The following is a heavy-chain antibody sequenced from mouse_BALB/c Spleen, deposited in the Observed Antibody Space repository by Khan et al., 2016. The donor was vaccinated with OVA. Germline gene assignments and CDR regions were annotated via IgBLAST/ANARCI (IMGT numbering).Heavy chain of an antibody. Sequence: EVQGVESGGGLVQPGGSRKLSCTASGFTFSSFGMHWVRQAPEKGLEWVAYISSASITLNYADTVKGRFTISRDNPRNTLFLQMTSVRSEDTAMYYCARANWAWFAYWGQGTLVTVSA. J-gene: IGHJ3*01. V-gene: IGHV5-17*02. CDR1: GFTFSSFG. D-gene: IGHD4-1*01. CDR3: ARANWAWFAY. CDR2: ISSASITL.